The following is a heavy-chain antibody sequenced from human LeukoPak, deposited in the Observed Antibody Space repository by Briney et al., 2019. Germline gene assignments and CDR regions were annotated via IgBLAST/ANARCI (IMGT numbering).Heavy chain of an antibody. CDR1: GFTFSSYA. D-gene: IGHD5-18*01. V-gene: IGHV3-23*01. CDR3: AKPIQLWDNYFDY. Sequence: GGSLRLSCAASGFTFSSYAMSWVRQAPGKGLEWVSAISGSGGSTYYADSVKGRFTITRDNSKNTLYLQMNSLRAEDTAVYYCAKPIQLWDNYFDYWGQGTLVTVSS. J-gene: IGHJ4*02. CDR2: ISGSGGST.